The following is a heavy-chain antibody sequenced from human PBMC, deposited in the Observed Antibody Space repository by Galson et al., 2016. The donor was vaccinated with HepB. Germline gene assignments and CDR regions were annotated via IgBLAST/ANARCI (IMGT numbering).Heavy chain of an antibody. D-gene: IGHD6-13*01. CDR3: ARDGSTQFSSNWYVAFDI. CDR2: IRSSSSTI. V-gene: IGHV3-48*02. J-gene: IGHJ3*02. Sequence: SLRLSCAAPGFTFSRYSMNWVRQAPGKGLEWVSHIRSSSSTIYYADSVRGRFTISRDNTKNSLYLQMNGLRDEDTAVYYCARDGSTQFSSNWYVAFDIWGQGTVVTVSS. CDR1: GFTFSRYS.